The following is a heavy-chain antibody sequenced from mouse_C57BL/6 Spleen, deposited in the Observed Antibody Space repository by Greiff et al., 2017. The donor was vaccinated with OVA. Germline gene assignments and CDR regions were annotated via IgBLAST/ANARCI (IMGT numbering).Heavy chain of an antibody. CDR1: GYTFTSYW. Sequence: QVQLQQPGAELVKPGASVKMSCKASGYTFTSYWLTWVKQRPGQGLEWIGDIYPGSGSTNYNEKFKSKATLTVDTSSSTAYMQLSSLTSEDSAVYYCARKGIYYDYLPYAMDYWGQGTSVTVSS. J-gene: IGHJ4*01. V-gene: IGHV1-55*01. CDR2: IYPGSGST. CDR3: ARKGIYYDYLPYAMDY. D-gene: IGHD2-4*01.